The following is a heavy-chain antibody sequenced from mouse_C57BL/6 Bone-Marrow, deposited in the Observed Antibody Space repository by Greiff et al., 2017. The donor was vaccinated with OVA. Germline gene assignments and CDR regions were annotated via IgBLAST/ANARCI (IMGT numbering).Heavy chain of an antibody. J-gene: IGHJ1*03. Sequence: QVHVKQPGAELVMPGASVKLSCKASGYTFTSYWMHWVKQRPGQGLEWIGEIDPSDSYTNYNQKFKGKSTLTVDKSSSTAYMQLSSLTSEDSAVYYCARLVYWYFDVWGTGTTVTVSS. V-gene: IGHV1-69*01. CDR2: IDPSDSYT. CDR1: GYTFTSYW. CDR3: ARLVYWYFDV. D-gene: IGHD1-1*02.